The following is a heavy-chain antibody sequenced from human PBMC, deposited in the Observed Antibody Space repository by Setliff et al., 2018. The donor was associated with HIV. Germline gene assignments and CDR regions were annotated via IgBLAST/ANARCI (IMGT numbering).Heavy chain of an antibody. V-gene: IGHV7-4-1*02. CDR3: ARAPPRITIFGVVVSSDYYNYYMDV. CDR2: INTNTGNP. CDR1: GYTFTNYA. D-gene: IGHD3-3*01. J-gene: IGHJ6*03. Sequence: GASVKVSCKASGYTFTNYAMNWVRQAPGQGLEWMGWINTNTGNPTYAQGFTGRFVSSLDTSVSTAFLQISSLQAEDTAVYYCARAPPRITIFGVVVSSDYYNYYMDVWGKGTTVTVSS.